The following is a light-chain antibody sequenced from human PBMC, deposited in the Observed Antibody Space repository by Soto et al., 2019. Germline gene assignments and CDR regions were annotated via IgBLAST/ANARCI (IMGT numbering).Light chain of an antibody. CDR2: DVN. CDR3: SSYSDSSTLVV. CDR1: SSDVGGYNF. Sequence: QSALTQPASVSGSPGQSIAISCTGTSSDVGGYNFVSWYQQHPGKAPKLVIYDVNIRPSGVSDRFSGSKSGNTASLTISGLKAEDEADSYCSSYSDSSTLVVFGGGTKLTVL. V-gene: IGLV2-14*03. J-gene: IGLJ2*01.